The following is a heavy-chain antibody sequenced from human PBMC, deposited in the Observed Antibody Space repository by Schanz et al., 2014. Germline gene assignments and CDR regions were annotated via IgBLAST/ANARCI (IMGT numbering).Heavy chain of an antibody. CDR1: GYTFSSYG. D-gene: IGHD6-19*01. J-gene: IGHJ2*01. Sequence: VQSGSELKKPGASVKVSCKASGYTFSSYGITWVRQAPGQGLEWMGWINPNSGDTNYAQKFQGWVTMTRDTSISTAYMEVSRLKSDDTAVYYCARLSVAGRPHVNYWYFDLWGRGTLVTVSS. CDR2: INPNSGDT. V-gene: IGHV1-2*04. CDR3: ARLSVAGRPHVNYWYFDL.